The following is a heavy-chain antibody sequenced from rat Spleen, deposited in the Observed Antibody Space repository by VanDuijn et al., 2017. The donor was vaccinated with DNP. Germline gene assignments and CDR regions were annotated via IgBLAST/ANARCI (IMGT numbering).Heavy chain of an antibody. CDR2: ITHTGDTT. CDR3: ARWGSSYIPGGFAY. CDR1: GFIFSNYW. Sequence: EVQLVESGGGPVQPGRSLKLSCVASGFIFSNYWMTWIRQAPGKGLEWVASITHTGDTTYYPDSVKGRFTISRDNTKSTLYLQMNSLRSEDTATYYCARWGSSYIPGGFAYWGQGTLVTVSS. J-gene: IGHJ3*01. D-gene: IGHD1-12*01. V-gene: IGHV5-31*01.